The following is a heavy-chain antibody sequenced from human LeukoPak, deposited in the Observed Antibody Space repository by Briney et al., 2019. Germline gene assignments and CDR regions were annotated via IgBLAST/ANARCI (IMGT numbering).Heavy chain of an antibody. CDR1: GFTISNYW. CDR3: ARTPWDFWSNSMDV. CDR2: IKQDGSDK. V-gene: IGHV3-7*01. D-gene: IGHD3-3*01. Sequence: GGSLRLSCAASGFTISNYWMSWVRQAPGKGLEWVANIKQDGSDKYYVGSVKGRFTISRDNAKNSLYLQMNSLRAEDTAVYYCARTPWDFWSNSMDVWAKGPQSPSPQ. J-gene: IGHJ6*04.